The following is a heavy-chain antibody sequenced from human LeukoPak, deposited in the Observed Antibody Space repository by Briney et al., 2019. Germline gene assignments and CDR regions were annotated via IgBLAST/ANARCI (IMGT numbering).Heavy chain of an antibody. CDR3: ARVYGPGYSGYTPEYYFDY. CDR1: GGSISSGGYY. V-gene: IGHV4-30-2*01. Sequence: SETLSLTCTVSGGSISSGGYYWSWIRQPPGKGLEWIGYIYHSGSAYYNPSLKSRVTISVDRSKNQFSMKLSSVTAADTAVYYCARVYGPGYSGYTPEYYFDYWGQGTLVTVSS. CDR2: IYHSGSA. D-gene: IGHD5-12*01. J-gene: IGHJ4*02.